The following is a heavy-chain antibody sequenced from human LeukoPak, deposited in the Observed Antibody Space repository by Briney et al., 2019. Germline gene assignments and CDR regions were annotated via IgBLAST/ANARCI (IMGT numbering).Heavy chain of an antibody. V-gene: IGHV3-21*01. CDR2: ISSTSAYI. D-gene: IGHD2-8*02. CDR3: ARVAVSGPTGWFD. Sequence: PGGSLRLSCAGSGFALKSYSLSWVRQAPGKGLEWVSSISSTSAYIYYADSVKGRFTISRDNVDNVVYLQLNSLGAEDTAVYYCARVAVSGPTGWFD. J-gene: IGHJ5*01. CDR1: GFALKSYS.